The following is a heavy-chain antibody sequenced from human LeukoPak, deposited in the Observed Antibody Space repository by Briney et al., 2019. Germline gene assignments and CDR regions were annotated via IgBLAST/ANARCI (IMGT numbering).Heavy chain of an antibody. Sequence: PGGSLRLSCAASGFTLSGYEMNWVRQAPGKGLEWVSYISSSGSTIYYADSVKGRFTISRDNAKNSLYLQMNSLRAEDTAVYYCASSSWSRPFDYWGQGTLVTVSS. D-gene: IGHD6-13*01. CDR1: GFTLSGYE. CDR2: ISSSGSTI. CDR3: ASSSWSRPFDY. J-gene: IGHJ4*02. V-gene: IGHV3-48*03.